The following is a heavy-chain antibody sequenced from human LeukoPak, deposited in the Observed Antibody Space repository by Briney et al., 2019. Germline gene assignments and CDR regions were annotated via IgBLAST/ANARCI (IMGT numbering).Heavy chain of an antibody. Sequence: RGSLRLSFAASGFTFSRSWMSWVRQAPGKGLEWVANINQDGSEKYYVDSMKGRFTVSRDNARNSLYLQMDSLRAEDTAVYYCARGGTFVSDYWGQGTLVTVSS. CDR3: ARGGTFVSDY. CDR1: GFTFSRSW. J-gene: IGHJ4*02. D-gene: IGHD1-1*01. CDR2: INQDGSEK. V-gene: IGHV3-7*01.